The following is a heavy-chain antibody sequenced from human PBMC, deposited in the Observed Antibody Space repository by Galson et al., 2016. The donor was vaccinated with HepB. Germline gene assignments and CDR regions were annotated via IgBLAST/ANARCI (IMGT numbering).Heavy chain of an antibody. J-gene: IGHJ3*02. CDR2: TYYRSKWYN. Sequence: CAISGDSVSSNSAAWHWIRQSPSRGLEWLGRTYYRSKWYNDYAVSVKSRIAINPDTSKNQFSLQLNSVTPEDTAVYYCAREATVTRGAFDMWGQETMVTVSS. CDR1: GDSVSSNSAA. CDR3: AREATVTRGAFDM. D-gene: IGHD4-17*01. V-gene: IGHV6-1*01.